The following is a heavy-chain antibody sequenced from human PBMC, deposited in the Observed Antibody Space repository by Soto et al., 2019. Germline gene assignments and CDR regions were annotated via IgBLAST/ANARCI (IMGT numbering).Heavy chain of an antibody. CDR2: ISAYNGNT. D-gene: IGHD6-19*01. Sequence: QVQLVQSGAEVKKPGASVKVSCKASGYTFTSYGISWVRQAPGQGLEWMGWISAYNGNTNYAQKLQGRVTMTTDTSTSTAYMELRSLRSDDTAVYYCARARMVYSSGWAYYHYGMDVWGQGTTVTVSS. CDR1: GYTFTSYG. J-gene: IGHJ6*02. CDR3: ARARMVYSSGWAYYHYGMDV. V-gene: IGHV1-18*01.